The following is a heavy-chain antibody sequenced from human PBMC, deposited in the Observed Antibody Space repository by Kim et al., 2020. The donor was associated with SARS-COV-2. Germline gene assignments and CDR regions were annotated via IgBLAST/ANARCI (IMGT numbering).Heavy chain of an antibody. CDR3: ATREAAGGLDS. D-gene: IGHD1-26*01. V-gene: IGHV4-31*03. CDR2: IHDTGTS. J-gene: IGHJ5*01. Sequence: SETLSLTCSVSGGSLSSGAYYWSWIRQHPGKGLEWVGYIHDTGTSFYNPSLKSRVTISMDTSKNQISLKLTSVTAAATAVYFCATREAAGGLDSWGQGTLVTV. CDR1: GGSLSSGAYY.